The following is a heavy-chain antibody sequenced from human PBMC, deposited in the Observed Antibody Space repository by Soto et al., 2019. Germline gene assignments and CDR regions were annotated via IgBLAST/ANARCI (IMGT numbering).Heavy chain of an antibody. CDR1: GDSVSRDGYS. V-gene: IGHV4-30-2*01. D-gene: IGHD4-4*01. Sequence: LSLTCAVSGDSVSRDGYSWNWIRQPPGRGLEWLGHIHHNGGTYYNPSLKSRVTVSVDTSRNQVSLKLTSVTAADTAVYYCARTDGTTTFGYFDYWGQGTLVTVSS. J-gene: IGHJ4*02. CDR3: ARTDGTTTFGYFDY. CDR2: IHHNGGT.